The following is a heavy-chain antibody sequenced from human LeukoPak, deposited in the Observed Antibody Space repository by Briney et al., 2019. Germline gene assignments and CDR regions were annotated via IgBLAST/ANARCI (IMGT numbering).Heavy chain of an antibody. CDR3: ARVACSSTSCYKALGYFDY. V-gene: IGHV1-2*02. Sequence: ASVKVSCKASGYTFTGYYMHWVRQAPGQGLEWMGWINPNSGGTNYAQKFQGRVTMTRDTSISIAYMELSRLRSDDTAVYYCARVACSSTSCYKALGYFDYWGQGTLVTVSS. D-gene: IGHD2-2*02. CDR2: INPNSGGT. J-gene: IGHJ4*02. CDR1: GYTFTGYY.